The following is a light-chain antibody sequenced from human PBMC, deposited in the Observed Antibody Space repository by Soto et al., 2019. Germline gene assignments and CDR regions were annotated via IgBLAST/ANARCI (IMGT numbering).Light chain of an antibody. CDR1: QSVSTY. Sequence: EIVLTQSPATLSLSPGERATRSCRASQSVSTYLAWYQQKPGQAPRLLIYDASNRATGIPARFSGSGSGTDFTLTISTLEPDDFAVYYCQQRSNWPPTWTFGQGTKVEI. CDR2: DAS. J-gene: IGKJ1*01. V-gene: IGKV3-11*01. CDR3: QQRSNWPPTWT.